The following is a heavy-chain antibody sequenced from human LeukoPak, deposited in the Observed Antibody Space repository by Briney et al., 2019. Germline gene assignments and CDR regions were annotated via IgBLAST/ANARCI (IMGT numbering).Heavy chain of an antibody. Sequence: SVKVSCKASGGTFSSYAISWGRQAPGQGLEWMGGIIPIFGTANYAQKFQGRVTITADESTSTAYMELSSLRSEDTAVYYCARDGPPSYYYDSRSDYFDYWGQGTLVTVSS. CDR2: IIPIFGTA. J-gene: IGHJ4*02. CDR1: GGTFSSYA. V-gene: IGHV1-69*13. D-gene: IGHD3-22*01. CDR3: ARDGPPSYYYDSRSDYFDY.